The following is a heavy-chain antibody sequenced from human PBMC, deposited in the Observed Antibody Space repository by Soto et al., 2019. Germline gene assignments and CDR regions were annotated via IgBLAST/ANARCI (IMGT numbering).Heavy chain of an antibody. J-gene: IGHJ6*02. D-gene: IGHD6-13*01. Sequence: EVQLLESGGGLVQPGGSLRLSCAASGFTFSSYAVSWVRQAPGKGLEWVSTISGSGGVTYYADSAKGRFTISRDHSKNTLYLQMYSLRAEDTAVYYCAKSHRGYSSSDMDVWGQGTTVTVSS. CDR1: GFTFSSYA. V-gene: IGHV3-23*01. CDR3: AKSHRGYSSSDMDV. CDR2: ISGSGGVT.